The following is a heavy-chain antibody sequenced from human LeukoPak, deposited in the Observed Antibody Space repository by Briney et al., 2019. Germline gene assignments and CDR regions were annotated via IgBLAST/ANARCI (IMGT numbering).Heavy chain of an antibody. CDR3: ARDVGLSPSYYDFWSGYYSLNWFDP. V-gene: IGHV4-61*01. D-gene: IGHD3-3*01. J-gene: IGHJ5*02. CDR1: GGSVSSGSYY. CDR2: IYYSGST. Sequence: PSETLSLTCTVSGGSVSSGSYYWSWIRQPPGKGLEWIGYIYYSGSTNYNPSLKSRVTISVDTSKNQFSLKLSPVTAADTAVYYCARDVGLSPSYYDFWSGYYSLNWFDPWGQGTLVTVSS.